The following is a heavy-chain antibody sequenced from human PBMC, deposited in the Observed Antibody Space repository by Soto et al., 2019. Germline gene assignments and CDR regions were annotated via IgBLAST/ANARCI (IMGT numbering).Heavy chain of an antibody. Sequence: QVQLVQSGAEVKKPGSSVKVSCKASGDTVSKFLINWVRQAPGQGPEWMGGIIPMFGTTNYARKFRGRVTITADESTTTAYMELSSLQSDDTVVYYCAREIGYGDFSAALLDWGQGTLVTVSS. J-gene: IGHJ4*02. D-gene: IGHD4-17*01. V-gene: IGHV1-69*01. CDR3: AREIGYGDFSAALLD. CDR1: GDTVSKFL. CDR2: IIPMFGTT.